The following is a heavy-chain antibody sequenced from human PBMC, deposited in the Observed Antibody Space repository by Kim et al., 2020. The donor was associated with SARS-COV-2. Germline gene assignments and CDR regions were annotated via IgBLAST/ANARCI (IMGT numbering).Heavy chain of an antibody. D-gene: IGHD3-10*01. V-gene: IGHV4-38-2*02. CDR3: ARVRLGALVSPYGSGSYHNWLDP. Sequence: SETLSLTCSVSAYSISSGYYWAWIRQPPGKGLEWIGSIYQRGNTYYKPSLKSRVAISVDTSKNLFSLNLTSVTAADTAVYYCARVRLGALVSPYGSGSYHNWLDPWGQVTLVTVSS. CDR1: AYSISSGYY. CDR2: IYQRGNT. J-gene: IGHJ5*02.